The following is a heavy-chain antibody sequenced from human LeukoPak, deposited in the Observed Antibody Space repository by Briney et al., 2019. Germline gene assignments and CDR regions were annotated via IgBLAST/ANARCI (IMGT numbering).Heavy chain of an antibody. D-gene: IGHD5-18*01. Sequence: GTSVKVSYKASGFIFTSSSIQWVRQARGQRLEWIGWIVGGSSDTYYAQRFQERVTITRDMSTSTAYLELSSLRSEDTAVYYCAADPDTTMAFDYWGQGTLVTVSS. CDR2: IVGGSSDT. CDR3: AADPDTTMAFDY. V-gene: IGHV1-58*02. J-gene: IGHJ4*02. CDR1: GFIFTSSS.